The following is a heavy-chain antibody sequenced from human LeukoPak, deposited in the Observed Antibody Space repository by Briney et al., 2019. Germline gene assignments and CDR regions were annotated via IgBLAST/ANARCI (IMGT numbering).Heavy chain of an antibody. D-gene: IGHD3-9*01. Sequence: ASVKVSCKASGYTFTNYYMHRVRQAPGQGLEWMGKINPGGGSTYYAQKFQGRVTMTRDTSTSTFYMELSSLRSEDTAVYYCAREIVLRYFDWLTAFDIWGQGTMVTVSS. CDR2: INPGGGST. CDR3: AREIVLRYFDWLTAFDI. V-gene: IGHV1-46*01. CDR1: GYTFTNYY. J-gene: IGHJ3*02.